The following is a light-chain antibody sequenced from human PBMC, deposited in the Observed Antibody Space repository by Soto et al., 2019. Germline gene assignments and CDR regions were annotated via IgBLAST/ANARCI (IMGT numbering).Light chain of an antibody. J-gene: IGLJ2*01. CDR2: DDS. Sequence: SYELTQPPSVSVAPGQTARITCGGNSIESKAVHWYQHKPGQAPVLVVYDDSDRPSGIPERISGSNSGNTATLTTSRVEAGDEADYYCQVWDRSSDHVVFGGGTKLTVL. CDR3: QVWDRSSDHVV. V-gene: IGLV3-21*02. CDR1: SIESKA.